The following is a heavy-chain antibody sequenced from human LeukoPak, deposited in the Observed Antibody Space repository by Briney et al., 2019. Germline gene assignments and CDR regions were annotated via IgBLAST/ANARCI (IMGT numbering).Heavy chain of an antibody. V-gene: IGHV4-39*01. D-gene: IGHD5-24*01. CDR1: GGSINSHSYY. CDR2: VYYDGTS. J-gene: IGHJ4*02. Sequence: PLETLSLTCTVSGGSINSHSYYWGWIRQPPGKGLEWIGSVYYDGTSYSNPSLKSRAAVFVDTSRDQFSLDLSFVTAADTALYYCVRHISTNTGYFDSCGPGILVSVSS. CDR3: VRHISTNTGYFDS.